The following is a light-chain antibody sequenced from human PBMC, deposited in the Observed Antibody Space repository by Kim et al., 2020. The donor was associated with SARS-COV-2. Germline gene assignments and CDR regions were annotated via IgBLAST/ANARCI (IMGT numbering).Light chain of an antibody. V-gene: IGKV1-33*01. CDR2: DAS. CDR3: QQYDDLPIT. Sequence: ASVGDRVISTCQASQDMNNFLNWYQQKPGRAPKLLIYDASNLAAGVPSRFSGSGSGTEFTFTISSLQPEDIAVYYCQQYDDLPITFGQGTRLEIK. CDR1: QDMNNF. J-gene: IGKJ5*01.